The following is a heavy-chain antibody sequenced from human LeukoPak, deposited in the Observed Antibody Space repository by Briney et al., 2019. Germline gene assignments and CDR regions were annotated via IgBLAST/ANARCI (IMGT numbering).Heavy chain of an antibody. CDR3: AKATGTLGN. J-gene: IGHJ4*02. Sequence: GGSLRLSCAASGFTFTTYGFNWVRQAPGKGLEWVSAISGSGGSTYYADSVKGRFTISRDNSKNTLYLQMNSLTAEDTAIYYCAKATGTLGNWGQGTLVTVSS. V-gene: IGHV3-23*01. D-gene: IGHD1-1*01. CDR1: GFTFTTYG. CDR2: ISGSGGST.